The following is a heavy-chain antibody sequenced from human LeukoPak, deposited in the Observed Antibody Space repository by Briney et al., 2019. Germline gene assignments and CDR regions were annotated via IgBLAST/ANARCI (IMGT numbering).Heavy chain of an antibody. CDR3: ARDYKYAFDN. V-gene: IGHV3-48*01. CDR1: GFTFSDYS. D-gene: IGHD5-24*01. J-gene: IGHJ4*02. CDR2: IGIDSGNI. Sequence: GGSLRLSCAASGFTFSDYSMNWVRQAPGKGLEWISYIGIDSGNINYADSVKGRFTISGDKAKNSLYLQMNSLRVEDTAVYYCARDYKYAFDNWGQGTLVTVSS.